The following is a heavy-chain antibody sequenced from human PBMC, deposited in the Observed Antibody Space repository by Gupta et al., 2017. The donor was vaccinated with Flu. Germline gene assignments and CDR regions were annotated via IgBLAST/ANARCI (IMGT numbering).Heavy chain of an antibody. CDR3: AKLVGAEFTIWFDP. CDR1: SSSA. D-gene: IGHD1-26*01. CDR2: INRSGGST. J-gene: IGHJ5*02. Sequence: SSSAMAWVRQAPGKGLAWVSAINRSGGSTHYADSVKGRFTISRDNSKNTLSLQMNSLRAEDTAIYYCAKLVGAEFTIWFDPWGQGTLVTVSS. V-gene: IGHV3-23*01.